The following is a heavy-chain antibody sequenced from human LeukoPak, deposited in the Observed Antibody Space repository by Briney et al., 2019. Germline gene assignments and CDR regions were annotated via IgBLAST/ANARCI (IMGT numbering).Heavy chain of an antibody. CDR3: AKGDRGSYGLFDY. V-gene: IGHV3-23*01. D-gene: IGHD3-10*01. CDR1: VFTFSSYA. J-gene: IGHJ4*02. Sequence: GSSLRLFCAASVFTFSSYAMSWVRQAPGKALVWVSAISGSGSSTYYADSVKGRFTISRDNSKNTLYLQMNSLRAEDTAVYYCAKGDRGSYGLFDYWGQGTLVTVSS. CDR2: ISGSGSST.